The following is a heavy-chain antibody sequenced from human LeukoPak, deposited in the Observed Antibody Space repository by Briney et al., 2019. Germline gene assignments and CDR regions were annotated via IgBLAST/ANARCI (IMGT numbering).Heavy chain of an antibody. CDR1: GFTFSSYA. Sequence: GGSLRLSCAASGFTFSSYAMSWVRQAPGKGLEWVSAIRGSGGSTYYADSVKGRFTISRDNSKNTLYLQMNSLRAEDTAVYYCAKADYDSSGYYYAYWGQGTLVTVSS. J-gene: IGHJ4*02. V-gene: IGHV3-23*01. CDR3: AKADYDSSGYYYAY. CDR2: IRGSGGST. D-gene: IGHD3-22*01.